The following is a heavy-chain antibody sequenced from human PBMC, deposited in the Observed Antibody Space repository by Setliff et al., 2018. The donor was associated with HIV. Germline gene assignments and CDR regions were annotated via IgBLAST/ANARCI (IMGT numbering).Heavy chain of an antibody. CDR1: GLTFSNYW. J-gene: IGHJ5*02. V-gene: IGHV3-74*01. CDR2: VNNDGSST. Sequence: GGSLRLSCAASGLTFSNYWMHWVRQAPGKGLVWVSRVNNDGSSTTYADSVRGRFAISRDNTKNTVYLQMNSLRAEDTAVYYCATDGAWGQGTLVTVSS. CDR3: ATDGA. D-gene: IGHD3-16*01.